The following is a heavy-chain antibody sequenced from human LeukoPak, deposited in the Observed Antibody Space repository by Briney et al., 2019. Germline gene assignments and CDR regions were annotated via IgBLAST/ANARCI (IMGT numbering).Heavy chain of an antibody. CDR1: GVPINTDY. CDR2: IYYTGRT. CDR3: ARAEGYRKNYYYMDV. V-gene: IGHV4-59*08. J-gene: IGHJ6*03. D-gene: IGHD1-1*01. Sequence: SSETLSLTCTVSGVPINTDYWNWIRQPPGKGLEWIGYIYYTGRTNYNPSLKSRVTISVDTSKNQFSLKLSSVTAADTAVYYCARAEGYRKNYYYMDVWGKGTTVTISS.